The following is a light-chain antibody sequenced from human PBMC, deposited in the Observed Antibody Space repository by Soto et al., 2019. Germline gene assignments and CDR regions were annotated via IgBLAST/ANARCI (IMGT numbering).Light chain of an antibody. J-gene: IGLJ1*01. CDR1: SSDVGTRNF. Sequence: QSALTQPASVSGSPGQSITISCTGTSSDVGTRNFVSWYQQHPGKAPKLMIYQVTNRPSGVSNRFSGSKSGNTASLTISGLQAEDEADYYCSSDTDCTNHVVGTGTKVTVL. CDR3: SSDTDCTNHV. V-gene: IGLV2-14*01. CDR2: QVT.